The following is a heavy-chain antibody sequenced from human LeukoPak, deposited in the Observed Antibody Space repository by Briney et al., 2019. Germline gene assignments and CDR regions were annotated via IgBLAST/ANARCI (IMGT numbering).Heavy chain of an antibody. V-gene: IGHV4-59*01. D-gene: IGHD3-10*01. J-gene: IGHJ4*02. CDR3: ARVGSMVGYYFDY. CDR2: IYYSGST. CDR1: GGSISSYY. Sequence: KPSETLSLTCTVSGGSISSYYWSWIRQPPGKGLEWIGYIYYSGSTNYNPSLKSRVTISVDTSKNQFSLKLSSVTAADTALYYCARVGSMVGYYFDYWGQGTLVTVSS.